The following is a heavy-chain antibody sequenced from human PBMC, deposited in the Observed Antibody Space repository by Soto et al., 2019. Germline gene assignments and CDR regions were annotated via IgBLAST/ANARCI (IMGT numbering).Heavy chain of an antibody. Sequence: GASVKVSCKASGGTFSSYAISWVRQAPGQGLEWMGGIIPIFGTANYAQKFQGRVTITADESTCTAYMELSSLRSEDTAVYYCARSTGLDIVLIDYWGQGTLVTVSS. CDR3: ARSTGLDIVLIDY. D-gene: IGHD2-8*01. V-gene: IGHV1-69*13. J-gene: IGHJ4*02. CDR1: GGTFSSYA. CDR2: IIPIFGTA.